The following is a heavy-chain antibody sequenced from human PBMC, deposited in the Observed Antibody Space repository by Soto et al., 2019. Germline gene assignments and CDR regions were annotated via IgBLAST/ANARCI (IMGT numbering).Heavy chain of an antibody. Sequence: EVQLVESGGGLVQPGGSLRLACAASGFTFSDYWMHWVRQAPGKGLVWVSRINSDGSITNYADSVKGRFTVSRDNAKRTLYLQMNSLKGEDTAMYYCVRGPGEYSDYWSWGQGTQVTVSS. D-gene: IGHD3-10*01. V-gene: IGHV3-74*01. J-gene: IGHJ4*02. CDR3: VRGPGEYSDYWS. CDR2: INSDGSIT. CDR1: GFTFSDYW.